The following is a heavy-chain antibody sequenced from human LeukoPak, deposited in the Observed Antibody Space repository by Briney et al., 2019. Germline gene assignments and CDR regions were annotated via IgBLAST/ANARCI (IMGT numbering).Heavy chain of an antibody. D-gene: IGHD2-2*01. V-gene: IGHV3-21*04. J-gene: IGHJ4*02. CDR3: AKVCPANYVDY. CDR1: GFTFSSYS. CDR2: ISSSSSYI. Sequence: GGSLRLSCAASGFTFSSYSMNWVRQAPGKGLEWVSSISSSSSYIYYADSVKGRFTISRDNSKNTLYLQMNSLRAEDTAVYYCAKVCPANYVDYWGQGTLVTVSS.